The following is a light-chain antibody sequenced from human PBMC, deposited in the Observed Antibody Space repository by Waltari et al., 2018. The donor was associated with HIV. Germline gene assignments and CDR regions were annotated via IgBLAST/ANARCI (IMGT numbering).Light chain of an antibody. Sequence: QSVLTPPPSASGTPGQRVTISCSGRRSNIGSNTVNWYQQLPGTAPKLLIYSNNQRPSGVPDRFSGSKSGTSASLAISGLQSEDEADYYCAAWDGSLNGRVVFGGGTKLTVL. CDR3: AAWDGSLNGRVV. J-gene: IGLJ2*01. CDR2: SNN. V-gene: IGLV1-44*01. CDR1: RSNIGSNT.